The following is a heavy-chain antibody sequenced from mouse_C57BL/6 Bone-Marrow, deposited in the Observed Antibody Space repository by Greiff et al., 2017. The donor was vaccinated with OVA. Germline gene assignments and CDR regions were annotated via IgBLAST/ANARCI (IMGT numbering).Heavy chain of an antibody. CDR1: GYTFTSYW. Sequence: QVQLQQPGAELVKPGASVKLSCKASGYTFTSYWMQWVKQRPGQGLEWIGEIDPSDSYTNYNQKFKGKATLTVDTSSSTAYMQLSSLTSEDSAVYYCARPDSSGYVQDYWGQGTTLTVSS. J-gene: IGHJ2*01. D-gene: IGHD3-2*02. CDR2: IDPSDSYT. V-gene: IGHV1-50*01. CDR3: ARPDSSGYVQDY.